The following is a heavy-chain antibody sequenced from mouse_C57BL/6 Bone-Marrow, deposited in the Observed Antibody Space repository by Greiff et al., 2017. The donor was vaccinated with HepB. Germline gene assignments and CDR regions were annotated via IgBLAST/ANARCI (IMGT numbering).Heavy chain of an antibody. V-gene: IGHV1-80*01. J-gene: IGHJ4*01. CDR3: ARENYYGSRCAMDY. CDR2: IYPGDGDT. Sequence: VQLQQSGAELVKPGASVKISCKSSGYAFSSYWMNWVKQRPGKGLEWIGQIYPGDGDTNYNGKFKGKATLTADKSSSTAYMQLSSLTSEDSAVYFCARENYYGSRCAMDYWGQGTSVTVSS. D-gene: IGHD1-1*01. CDR1: GYAFSSYW.